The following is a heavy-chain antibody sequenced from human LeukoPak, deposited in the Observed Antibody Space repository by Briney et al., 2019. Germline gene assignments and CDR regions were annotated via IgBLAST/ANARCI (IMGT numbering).Heavy chain of an antibody. CDR2: ISGSGGST. CDR3: AKESEHIVVVIAIGYFDY. J-gene: IGHJ4*02. V-gene: IGHV3-23*01. CDR1: GFTFSSYA. Sequence: GGSLRLSCAASGFTFSSYAMSWVRQAPGKGLEWVSAISGSGGSTYYADSVKGRFTISRDNSKNTLYLQMNSLRAEDTAVYYCAKESEHIVVVIAIGYFDYRGQGTLVTVSS. D-gene: IGHD2-21*01.